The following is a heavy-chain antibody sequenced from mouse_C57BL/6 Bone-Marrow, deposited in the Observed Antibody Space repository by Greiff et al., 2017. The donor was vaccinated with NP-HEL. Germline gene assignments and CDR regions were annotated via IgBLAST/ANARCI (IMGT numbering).Heavy chain of an antibody. CDR2: IYPGDGDT. CDR3: ARLGLLGAY. CDR1: GYAFSSSR. Sequence: VQLQQSGPELVKPGASVKISCKASGYAFSSSRMNWVKQRPGKGLEWIGRIYPGDGDTNYNGKFKGKATLTADKSSSTAYMQLSSLTSEDSAVYFCARLGLLGAYWGQGTLVTVSA. V-gene: IGHV1-82*01. D-gene: IGHD1-1*01. J-gene: IGHJ3*01.